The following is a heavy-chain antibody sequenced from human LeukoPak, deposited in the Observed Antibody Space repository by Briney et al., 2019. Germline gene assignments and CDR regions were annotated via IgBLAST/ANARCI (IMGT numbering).Heavy chain of an antibody. J-gene: IGHJ3*02. V-gene: IGHV4-34*01. CDR2: INHSGST. Sequence: SETLSLTCAVYGGSFSGYYWCWIRQPPGKGLEWVGEINHSGSTNYNPSLKSRVTISVDTSKNQFSLKLSSVTAADTAVYYCARGVKWYSSGWYAFDIWGQGTMVTVSS. D-gene: IGHD6-19*01. CDR3: ARGVKWYSSGWYAFDI. CDR1: GGSFSGYY.